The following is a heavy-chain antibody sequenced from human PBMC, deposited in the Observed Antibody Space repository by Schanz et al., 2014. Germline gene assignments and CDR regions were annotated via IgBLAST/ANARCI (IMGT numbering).Heavy chain of an antibody. V-gene: IGHV3-11*04. J-gene: IGHJ4*02. D-gene: IGHD2-2*01. CDR3: ERFQSPHQPFDY. CDR1: GFTFRDYQ. Sequence: QVQLVESGGGLVKPGGSLRLSCTASGFTFRDYQMTWIRQAPGKGLEWVSYITSGSAKFYADSVKGRFTISRDNAKNSLYLQMNSLRAEDTAVYYCERFQSPHQPFDYWGQGTLVTVSS. CDR2: ITSGSAK.